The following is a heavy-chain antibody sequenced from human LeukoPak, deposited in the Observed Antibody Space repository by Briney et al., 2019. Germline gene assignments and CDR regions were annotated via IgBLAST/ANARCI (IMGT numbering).Heavy chain of an antibody. CDR1: GYTFTSYD. D-gene: IGHD4-11*01. Sequence: ASVKVSCKASGYTFTSYDINWVRQATGQGLEWMGWTNPNSGNTGYAQKFQGRVTITRNTSISTAYMELSSLRSEDTAVYYCARDFTESSTYIPDVRGYWFYHWGQGTLVIVSS. J-gene: IGHJ5*02. CDR2: TNPNSGNT. V-gene: IGHV1-8*03. CDR3: ARDFTESSTYIPDVRGYWFYH.